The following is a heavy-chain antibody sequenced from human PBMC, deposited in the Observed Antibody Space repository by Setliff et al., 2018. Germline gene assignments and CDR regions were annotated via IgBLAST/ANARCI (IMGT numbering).Heavy chain of an antibody. CDR3: VRDRAAIVVGPPTAAFDI. CDR1: GYTFAKYG. CDR2: SSGYNGYT. D-gene: IGHD2-2*01. V-gene: IGHV1-18*01. J-gene: IGHJ3*02. Sequence: ASVKVSCKAFGYTFAKYGTSWVRQAPGQGLEWMGWSSGYNGYTVYAQKLQGRVTLTTDTSTGTAYMEVRSLRSDDTAQYYCVRDRAAIVVGPPTAAFDIWGQGTMVPVSS.